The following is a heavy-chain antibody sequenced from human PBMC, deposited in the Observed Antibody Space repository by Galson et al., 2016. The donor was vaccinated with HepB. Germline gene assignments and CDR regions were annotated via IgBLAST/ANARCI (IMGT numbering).Heavy chain of an antibody. CDR3: ARKGPEPFDY. CDR1: GYIFANYT. D-gene: IGHD1-14*01. J-gene: IGHJ4*02. V-gene: IGHV1-3*01. CDR2: INAANGKT. Sequence: SVKVSCKASGYIFANYTLHWVRQAPGQSLEWMGWINAANGKTRYSQEFQGRLTITRDSSTSTAYMELSSLRSEDTAVYFWARKGPEPFDYWGQGTLVTVAS.